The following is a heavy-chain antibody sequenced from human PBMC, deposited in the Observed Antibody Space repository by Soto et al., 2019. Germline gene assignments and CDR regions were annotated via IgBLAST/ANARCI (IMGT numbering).Heavy chain of an antibody. J-gene: IGHJ4*02. CDR3: ANSGSDLFDY. V-gene: IGHV3-30*18. CDR2: ISYDGSNK. Sequence: QVQLVESGGGVVQPGRSLRLSCAASGFTFSSYGMHRVRQAPGKGLEWVAVISYDGSNKYYADSVKGRFTISRDNSKNTLYLQMNSLRAEDTAVYYCANSGSDLFDYWGQGTLVTVSS. D-gene: IGHD1-26*01. CDR1: GFTFSSYG.